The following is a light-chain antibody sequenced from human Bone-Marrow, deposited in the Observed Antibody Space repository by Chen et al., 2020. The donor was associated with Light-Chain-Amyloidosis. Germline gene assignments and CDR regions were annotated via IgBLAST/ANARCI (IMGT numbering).Light chain of an antibody. CDR1: SGDVGTYNY. Sequence: SAMTQPASVSGSPGQSITISCTGTSGDVGTYNYVSWYQQHPGKAPKVMIYAVSNRPSGVSNRFSGSKSGNTASLTISGLQAEDEADYYCSSFTSSSSYVFGPGTKVTVL. CDR2: AVS. CDR3: SSFTSSSSYV. V-gene: IGLV2-14*01. J-gene: IGLJ1*01.